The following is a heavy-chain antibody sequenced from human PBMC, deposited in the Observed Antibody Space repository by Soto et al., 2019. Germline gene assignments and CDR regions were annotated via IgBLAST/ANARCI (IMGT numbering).Heavy chain of an antibody. V-gene: IGHV4-61*08. Sequence: KASETLSLTCTVSGAALSSGGYFYTWVRQPPGKGLEWLGYIYYSGGTNYNPSLKSRVTKSLDKSKSQFSLRLISVTAADTAVYYCTREQSDDNYFDPWGQGTLVTVSS. J-gene: IGHJ5*02. D-gene: IGHD6-19*01. CDR3: TREQSDDNYFDP. CDR2: IYYSGGT. CDR1: GAALSSGGYF.